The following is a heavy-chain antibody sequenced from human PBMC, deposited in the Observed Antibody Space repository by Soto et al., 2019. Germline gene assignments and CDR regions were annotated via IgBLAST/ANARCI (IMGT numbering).Heavy chain of an antibody. CDR2: ISAYNGNT. CDR1: GYTFTSYG. V-gene: IGHV1-18*01. CDR3: ARRGQQLVQYYYYYGMDV. J-gene: IGHJ6*02. Sequence: GASVKVSCKASGYTFTSYGISWVRQAPGQGLEWMGWISAYNGNTNYAQKLQGRVTMTTDTSTSTAYMKLRSLRSDDTAVYYCARRGQQLVQYYYYYGMDVWGQGTTVTVSS. D-gene: IGHD6-13*01.